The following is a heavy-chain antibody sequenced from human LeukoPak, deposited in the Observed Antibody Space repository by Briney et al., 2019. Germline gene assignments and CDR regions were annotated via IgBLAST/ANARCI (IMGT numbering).Heavy chain of an antibody. V-gene: IGHV3-23*01. CDR3: AKDLHDSWAVDY. CDR1: RFTFSSYG. CDR2: IGAGGDT. D-gene: IGHD3-3*01. J-gene: IGHJ4*02. Sequence: GGSLRLSCAASRFTFSSYGMSWVRQAPGKGLEWVSHIGAGGDTDFADSVKGRFTISRDNSKKTLYLQMNSLTADDTALYYCAKDLHDSWAVDYWGPGILVTVSS.